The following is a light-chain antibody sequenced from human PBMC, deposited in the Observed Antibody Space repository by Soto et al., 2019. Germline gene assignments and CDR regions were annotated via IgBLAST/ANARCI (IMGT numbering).Light chain of an antibody. CDR2: KAS. CDR3: QQYNSYSGT. V-gene: IGKV1-5*03. CDR1: QSISSW. Sequence: DIQMTQSPSTLSASVGDRVTITCRASQSISSWLAWYQQKPGKAPKLLIYKASSLESGVPPRFSGSGSGTEFTLTISSLQPDDFATYYCQQYNSYSGTFGQGTKVAIK. J-gene: IGKJ1*01.